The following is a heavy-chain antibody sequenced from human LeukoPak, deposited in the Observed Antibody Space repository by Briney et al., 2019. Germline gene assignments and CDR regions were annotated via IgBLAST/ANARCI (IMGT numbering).Heavy chain of an antibody. Sequence: KPSETLSLTCTVSGYSISSGYYWGWIRQPPGKGLEWIGSIYHSGSTYYNPSLKSRVTMSVDTSKNQFSLKLSSVTAADTAVYYCARNPAYSSSPVDYWGQGTLVTVSS. CDR1: GYSISSGYY. CDR2: IYHSGST. J-gene: IGHJ4*02. CDR3: ARNPAYSSSPVDY. D-gene: IGHD6-6*01. V-gene: IGHV4-38-2*02.